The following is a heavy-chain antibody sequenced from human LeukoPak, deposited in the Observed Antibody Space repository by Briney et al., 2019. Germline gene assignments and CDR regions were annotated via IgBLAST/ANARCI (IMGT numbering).Heavy chain of an antibody. Sequence: PGGSLRLSCAASGFTFRSYWMTCVRQSPGKGLEWVADISQDGSEKLYLDSVKGRFTCSSDSAQNPMYLQMKSLRAEHTAVYYCAWDRLWEFRAFDIWGRGTMVTVSS. D-gene: IGHD1-26*01. V-gene: IGHV3-7*04. CDR3: AWDRLWEFRAFDI. CDR2: ISQDGSEK. J-gene: IGHJ3*02. CDR1: GFTFRSYW.